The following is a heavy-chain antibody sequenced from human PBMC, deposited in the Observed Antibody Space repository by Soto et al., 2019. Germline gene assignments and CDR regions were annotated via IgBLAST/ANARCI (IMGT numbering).Heavy chain of an antibody. J-gene: IGHJ4*02. V-gene: IGHV3-33*01. CDR2: TWSDGSNK. D-gene: IGHD6-19*01. Sequence: QVQLVESGGGVAQPGRSLTLSCAASGFTFSRSGMHWVRQAPGKGLEWVAGTWSDGSNKYYADSVKGRFTISRDNSKNSLYLQMNSLSPDDTAVYYCAMVRGSGWYFDSWGQGVLVTVSS. CDR1: GFTFSRSG. CDR3: AMVRGSGWYFDS.